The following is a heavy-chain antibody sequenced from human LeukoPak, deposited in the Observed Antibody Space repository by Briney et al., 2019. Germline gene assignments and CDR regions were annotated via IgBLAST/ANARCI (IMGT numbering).Heavy chain of an antibody. CDR3: ARVPPSIYDSSGYRRGDAFDI. V-gene: IGHV3-30*19. CDR1: AFTFSSYG. D-gene: IGHD3-22*01. J-gene: IGHJ3*02. CDR2: ISYDGSNK. Sequence: GGSLRLSCAASAFTFSSYGMHWVRQAPGEGLEWVAVISYDGSNKYYADSVKGRFTISRDNSKNTLYLQMNSLRAEDTAVYYCARVPPSIYDSSGYRRGDAFDIWGQGTMVTVSS.